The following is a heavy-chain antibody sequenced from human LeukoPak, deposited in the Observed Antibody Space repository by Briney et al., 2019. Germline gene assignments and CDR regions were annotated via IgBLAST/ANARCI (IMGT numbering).Heavy chain of an antibody. CDR2: ISDDGSNK. CDR3: VRDRHGEPVVY. Sequence: PGRSLRLSCAASGYSFSTYAMHWVRQAPGKGLEWVALISDDGSNKYYADSVKGRFTTSRDNSKNTLYLQMNSLRAEDTAVYYCVRDRHGEPVVYWGQGTLVTVSS. D-gene: IGHD2-21*01. CDR1: GYSFSTYA. V-gene: IGHV3-30-3*01. J-gene: IGHJ4*02.